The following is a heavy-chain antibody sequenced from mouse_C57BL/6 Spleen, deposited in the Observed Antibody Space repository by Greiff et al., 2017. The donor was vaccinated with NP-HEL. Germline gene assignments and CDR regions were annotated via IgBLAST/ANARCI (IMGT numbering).Heavy chain of an antibody. CDR1: GYTFTSYW. D-gene: IGHD2-2*01. Sequence: QVQLQQPGAELVKPGASVKMSCKASGYTFTSYWITWVKQRPGQGLEWIGDIYPGSGSTNYNEKFKSKATLTVDTSSSTAYMQLSSLTSEDSAVYYCARSGVYYGYLFDYWGQGTTLTVSS. J-gene: IGHJ2*01. CDR3: ARSGVYYGYLFDY. CDR2: IYPGSGST. V-gene: IGHV1-55*01.